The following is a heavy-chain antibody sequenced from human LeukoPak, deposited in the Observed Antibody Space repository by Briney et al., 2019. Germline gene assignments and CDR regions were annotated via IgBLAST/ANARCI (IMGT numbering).Heavy chain of an antibody. CDR1: EFTFSSYV. J-gene: IGHJ4*02. V-gene: IGHV3-30*19. Sequence: PGGSLRLSCAASEFTFSSYVISWVRQALGKGLEWVAVISYDGSNKYYADSVKGRFTISRDNSKNTLYLQMNSLRAEDTAVYYCARDRGIARYYFDYWGQGTLVTVSS. D-gene: IGHD6-13*01. CDR2: ISYDGSNK. CDR3: ARDRGIARYYFDY.